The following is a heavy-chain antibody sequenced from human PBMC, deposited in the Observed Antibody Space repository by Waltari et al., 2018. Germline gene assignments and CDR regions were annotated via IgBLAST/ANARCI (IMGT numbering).Heavy chain of an antibody. D-gene: IGHD3-10*01. CDR3: ASPSLGSGSYWAFDI. V-gene: IGHV3-48*02. CDR1: GITLSNYR. J-gene: IGHJ3*02. CDR2: IGTTSSSI. Sequence: EVQLVESGGGLVQPGGSLSLSCPAFGITLSNYRMNWVRQAPGRGLEWVLYIGTTSSSISYADSVKGRFTISRDNAKNSLYLQMNSLRDEDTAVYYCASPSLGSGSYWAFDIWGQGTMVTVSS.